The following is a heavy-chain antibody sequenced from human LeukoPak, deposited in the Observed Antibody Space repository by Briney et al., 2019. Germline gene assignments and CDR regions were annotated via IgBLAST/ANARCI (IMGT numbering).Heavy chain of an antibody. D-gene: IGHD5-24*01. V-gene: IGHV1-69*05. J-gene: IGHJ4*02. CDR1: GGTFSSYA. CDR3: ARDDGSYNVFDY. CDR2: IIPIFGTA. Sequence: ASVKVSCKASGGTFSSYAISWVRQAPGQGLEWMGGIIPIFGTANYAQKFQGRVTITTDESTSTAYMELSSLRSEDTAVYYCARDDGSYNVFDYWGQGTLVTVSS.